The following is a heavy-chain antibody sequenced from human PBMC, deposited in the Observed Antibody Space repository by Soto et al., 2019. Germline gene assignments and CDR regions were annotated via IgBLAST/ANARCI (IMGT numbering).Heavy chain of an antibody. CDR3: AKDVYSGYDWADDGMDV. J-gene: IGHJ6*02. D-gene: IGHD5-12*01. Sequence: EVQLLESGGGLVQPGGSLRLSCAASGFTFSSYAMSWVRQAPGKGLEWVSAISGSGGSTYYADSVKGRFTISSDNSKNTLYLQMNSLRAEDTAVYYCAKDVYSGYDWADDGMDVWCQGTTVTVSS. CDR2: ISGSGGST. V-gene: IGHV3-23*01. CDR1: GFTFSSYA.